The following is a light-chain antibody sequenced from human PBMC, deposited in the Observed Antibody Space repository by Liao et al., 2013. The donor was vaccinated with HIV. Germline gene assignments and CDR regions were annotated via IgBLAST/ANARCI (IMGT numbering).Light chain of an antibody. J-gene: IGLJ1*01. CDR1: KLGDKY. CDR3: QVWDSSSDHQV. V-gene: IGLV3-1*01. Sequence: SYELTQPPSVSVSPGQTASITCSGDKLGDKYACWYQQKAGQSPVLVIYYDSDRPSGIPERFSGSNSGNTATLTISRVEAGDEADYYCQVWDSSSDHQVFGTGTKVTVL. CDR2: YDS.